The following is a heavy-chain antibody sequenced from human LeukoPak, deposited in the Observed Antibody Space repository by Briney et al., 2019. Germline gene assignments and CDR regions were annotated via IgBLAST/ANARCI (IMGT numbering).Heavy chain of an antibody. CDR1: GFTVSSNY. V-gene: IGHV3-53*01. CDR2: IYSGGST. J-gene: IGHJ2*01. CDR3: ARVGDSKEWYFDL. Sequence: GGSLRLSCAASGFTVSSNYMSWVRQAPGKGLEWVSVIYSGGSTYYADSVKGRFTISRDNSKNTLYLQMNSLRAEDTAVYYCARVGDSKEWYFDLWGRGTLVTVSS. D-gene: IGHD3-22*01.